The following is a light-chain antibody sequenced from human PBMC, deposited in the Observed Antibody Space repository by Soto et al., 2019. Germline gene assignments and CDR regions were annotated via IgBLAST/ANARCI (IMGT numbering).Light chain of an antibody. CDR2: GAS. J-gene: IGKJ3*01. Sequence: EIVVTQSPATLSVSPGERATLSCRASQSVSSKLAWYQQKHGQAPRLLIYGASTRAAAIPDRFSGSGSGADLAISIDGLELEDFEIYYCQQYGDSPLTFGPGTKVDIK. V-gene: IGKV3D-15*01. CDR3: QQYGDSPLT. CDR1: QSVSSK.